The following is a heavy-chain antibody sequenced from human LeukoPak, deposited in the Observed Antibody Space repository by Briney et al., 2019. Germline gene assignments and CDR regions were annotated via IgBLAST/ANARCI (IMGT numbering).Heavy chain of an antibody. CDR1: GFTFDDYA. J-gene: IGHJ3*02. CDR3: AKARRKYDYGGSLVGDAFDI. V-gene: IGHV3-9*01. D-gene: IGHD4-23*01. CDR2: ISWNSGSI. Sequence: PGGSLRLSCAASGFTFDDYAMHWVRQAPGKGLEWVSGISWNSGSIGYADSVKGRFTISRDNAKNSLYLQMNSLRAEDTALYYCAKARRKYDYGGSLVGDAFDIWGQGTMVTVSS.